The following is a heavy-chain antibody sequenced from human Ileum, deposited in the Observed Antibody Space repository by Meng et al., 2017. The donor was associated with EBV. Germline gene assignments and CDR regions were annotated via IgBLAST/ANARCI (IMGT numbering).Heavy chain of an antibody. V-gene: IGHV1-46*01. CDR1: GYTSTNNF. Sequence: QVQLVQSGAEVTMPGASVKLSCKASGYTSTNNFMHWVRQAPGQGLEWMGTVNPTGSATVYAQKFQGRVTMTRDTSTSTVYMELSSLRSEDMAVYYCATEYTATHQFDYWGLGTLVTVSS. J-gene: IGHJ4*02. CDR2: VNPTGSAT. D-gene: IGHD2/OR15-2a*01. CDR3: ATEYTATHQFDY.